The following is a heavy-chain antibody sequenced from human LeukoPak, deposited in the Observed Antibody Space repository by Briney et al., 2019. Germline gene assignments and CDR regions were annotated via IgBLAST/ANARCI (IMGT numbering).Heavy chain of an antibody. J-gene: IGHJ4*02. Sequence: GASVKVSCKASGYTFTGYYMHWVRQAPGQGLEWIGWINRNSGGTNNAQKFKGRVTMPRDTSISTAYMELSRLRSDATAVYYCARAPIAVAETFDYWGQGTLVTVSS. CDR2: INRNSGGT. CDR1: GYTFTGYY. CDR3: ARAPIAVAETFDY. V-gene: IGHV1-2*02. D-gene: IGHD6-19*01.